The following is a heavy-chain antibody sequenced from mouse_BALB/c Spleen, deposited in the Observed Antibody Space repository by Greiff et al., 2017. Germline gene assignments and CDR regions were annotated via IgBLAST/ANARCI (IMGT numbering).Heavy chain of an antibody. V-gene: IGHV5-9-4*01. CDR1: GFTFSSYA. CDR2: ISSGGSYT. J-gene: IGHJ2*01. CDR3: ARGGTVRDPYYFDY. Sequence: EVQLVESGGGLVKPGGSLKLSCAASGFTFSSYAMSWVRQSPEKRLEWVAEISSGGSYTYYPDTVTGRFTISRDNAKNTLYLEMSSLRSEDTAMYYCARGGTVRDPYYFDYWGQGTTLTVSS. D-gene: IGHD3-3*01.